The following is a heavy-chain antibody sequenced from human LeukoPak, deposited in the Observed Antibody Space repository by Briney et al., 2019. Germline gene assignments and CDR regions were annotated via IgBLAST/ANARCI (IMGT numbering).Heavy chain of an antibody. CDR3: ARGPYYGSGSYYNGDFDY. J-gene: IGHJ4*02. V-gene: IGHV4-34*01. Sequence: PSETLSLTCAVYGGSFSGYYWSWIRQPPGKGLEWIGEINHSGSTNYNPSLKSRVTISVDTSKNQCSLKLSSVTAADTAVYYCARGPYYGSGSYYNGDFDYWGQGTLVTVSS. D-gene: IGHD3-10*01. CDR1: GGSFSGYY. CDR2: INHSGST.